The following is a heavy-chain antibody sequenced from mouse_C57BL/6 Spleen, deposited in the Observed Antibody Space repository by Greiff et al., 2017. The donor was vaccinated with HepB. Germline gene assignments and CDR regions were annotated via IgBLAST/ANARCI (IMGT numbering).Heavy chain of an antibody. CDR1: GYTFTDYN. V-gene: IGHV1-18*01. CDR3: GTRDIFYAMDY. J-gene: IGHJ4*01. CDR2: INPNNGGT. Sequence: EVKLQQSGPELVKPGASVKIPCKASGYTFTDYNMDWVKQSHGKSLEWIGDINPNNGGTIYNQKYKGKATLTVDKSSSTAYMELRSLTSEEYAVYYYGTRDIFYAMDYWGQGTSVTVSS.